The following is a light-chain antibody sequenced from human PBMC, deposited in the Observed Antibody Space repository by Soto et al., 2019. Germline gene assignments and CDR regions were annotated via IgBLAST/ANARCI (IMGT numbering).Light chain of an antibody. Sequence: EIVFTQSPGTLSLSPGGRSTLSFRASQSVSSSYLAWYQRKPGKAPRLLIYGASRRTSFIPDRFRGSGSGTDFTLTISSIEPEDFAVYHRQQRSNYAVGRGTQGDIK. CDR3: QQRSNYA. CDR2: GAS. V-gene: IGKV3D-20*02. CDR1: QSVSSSY. J-gene: IGKJ1*01.